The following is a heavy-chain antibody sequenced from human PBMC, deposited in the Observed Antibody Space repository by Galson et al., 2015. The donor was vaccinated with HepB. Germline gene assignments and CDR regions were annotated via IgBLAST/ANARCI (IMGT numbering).Heavy chain of an antibody. V-gene: IGHV3-30*18. J-gene: IGHJ4*02. CDR2: ISYDGSNK. CDR3: AKLGSSDYCDY. Sequence: SLRLSCAASGFTFSSYGMHWVRQAPGKGLEWVAVISYDGSNKYYADSVKGRFTISRDNSKNTLYLQMNSLRAEDTAVYYCAKLGSSDYCDYWGQGTLVTVSS. D-gene: IGHD6-19*01. CDR1: GFTFSSYG.